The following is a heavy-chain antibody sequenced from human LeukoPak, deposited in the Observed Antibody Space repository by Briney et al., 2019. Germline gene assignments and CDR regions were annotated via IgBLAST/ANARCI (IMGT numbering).Heavy chain of an antibody. V-gene: IGHV3-23*01. CDR1: GFTFSSYA. CDR2: ISGSGGST. CDR3: AKVVCSGGSCYDGEFDY. J-gene: IGHJ4*02. Sequence: GGSLRLSCAASGFTFSSYAMSWVRQAPGKGLEWVSAISGSGGSTYYADSVKGRFTISRDNSKNTLYLQMNSLRAEDTAAYYCAKVVCSGGSCYDGEFDYWGQGTLVTVSS. D-gene: IGHD2-15*01.